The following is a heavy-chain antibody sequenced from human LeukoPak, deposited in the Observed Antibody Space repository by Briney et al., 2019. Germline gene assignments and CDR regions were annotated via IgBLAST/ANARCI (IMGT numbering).Heavy chain of an antibody. V-gene: IGHV3-21*01. Sequence: GGSLRLSCVVSGFTFSKHTMHWVRRAPGKGLEWVSAISGSSTFIYYADSVKGRFTISRDDAKNSLFLQMDSLRAEDTAVYYCSRGWELIHPKSNYYMDVWGKGTMVTVSS. CDR1: GFTFSKHT. CDR2: ISGSSTFI. D-gene: IGHD3-10*01. CDR3: SRGWELIHPKSNYYMDV. J-gene: IGHJ6*03.